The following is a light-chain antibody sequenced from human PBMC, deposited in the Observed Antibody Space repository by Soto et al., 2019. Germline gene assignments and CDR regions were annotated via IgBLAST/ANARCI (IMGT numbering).Light chain of an antibody. Sequence: EIVLTQSPGTLSLSPGERATLSCRASQSVSSSYLAWYQQKLGQAPRLLIYGASSRATGIPDRFSGSGSGTDFALNISRLEPEDFAVYYCQQYGSSPPMYTFGQGNKLEIK. J-gene: IGKJ2*01. CDR2: GAS. CDR3: QQYGSSPPMYT. V-gene: IGKV3-20*01. CDR1: QSVSSSY.